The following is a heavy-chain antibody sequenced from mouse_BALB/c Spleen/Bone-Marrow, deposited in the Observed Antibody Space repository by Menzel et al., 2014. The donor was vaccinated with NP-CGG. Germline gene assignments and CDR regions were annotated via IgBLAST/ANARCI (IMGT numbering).Heavy chain of an antibody. V-gene: IGHV1-54*01. J-gene: IGHJ4*01. CDR3: AREGYEYGRGRSMDY. CDR1: GYAFTNYL. CDR2: IDPGSGGT. D-gene: IGHD2-4*01. Sequence: VRVVESGAELVRPGTSVKVSCRASGYAFTNYLIEWVKQRPGQGLEWIGLIDPGSGGTNYNEKFKGKATLTADKSSSSGYNQLNRLAFDGSAVYFWAREGYEYGRGRSMDYWGQGTSVTVSS.